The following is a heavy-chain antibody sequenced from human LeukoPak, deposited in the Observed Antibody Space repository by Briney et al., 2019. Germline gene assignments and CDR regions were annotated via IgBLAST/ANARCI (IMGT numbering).Heavy chain of an antibody. Sequence: GGSLRLSCAASGFTFSSYWMHWVRQAPGKGLVWVSRINSDGSSTSYADSVKGRFTISRDNSRNTLYLQMNSLRPEDTAVYYCVKGSDTSGPFGSWGQGTLVTVSS. J-gene: IGHJ4*02. CDR3: VKGSDTSGPFGS. V-gene: IGHV3-74*01. D-gene: IGHD3-22*01. CDR1: GFTFSSYW. CDR2: INSDGSST.